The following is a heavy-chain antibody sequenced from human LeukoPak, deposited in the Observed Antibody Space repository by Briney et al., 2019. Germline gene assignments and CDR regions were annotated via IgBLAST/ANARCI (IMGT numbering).Heavy chain of an antibody. V-gene: IGHV4-59*12. CDR3: ARKGLYYYDSSGYYPFDY. D-gene: IGHD3-22*01. J-gene: IGHJ4*02. CDR1: GGSISSYY. Sequence: SETLSLTCTVSGGSISSYYWSWIRQPPGKGLEWIGYIYYSGSTNYNPSLKSRVTISVDTSKNQFSLKLSSVTAADTAVYYCARKGLYYYDSSGYYPFDYWGQGTLVTVSS. CDR2: IYYSGST.